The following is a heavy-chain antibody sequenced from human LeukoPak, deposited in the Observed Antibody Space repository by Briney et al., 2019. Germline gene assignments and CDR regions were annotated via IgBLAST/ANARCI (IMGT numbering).Heavy chain of an antibody. J-gene: IGHJ4*02. CDR3: ARGENNYYDSSGYYSPGYFDY. V-gene: IGHV4-61*01. D-gene: IGHD3-22*01. CDR1: GVSVSSRSYY. Sequence: SETLSLTCTVSGVSVSSRSYYWSWIRQPPGKGLEWIGYIYYSGSTSYNPSLKSRVTISRDTSRNQFSLKLSSVTAADTAVYYCARGENNYYDSSGYYSPGYFDYWGQGTLVTVSS. CDR2: IYYSGST.